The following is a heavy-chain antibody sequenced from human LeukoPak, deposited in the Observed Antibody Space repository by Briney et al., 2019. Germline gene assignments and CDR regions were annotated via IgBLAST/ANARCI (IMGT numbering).Heavy chain of an antibody. CDR2: IRYDGSNK. V-gene: IGHV3-30*02. CDR1: GFTLSTYS. CDR3: AKYSGSWYPFVDY. D-gene: IGHD6-13*01. J-gene: IGHJ4*02. Sequence: GGSLRLSCAASGFTLSTYSMNWVRQAPGKGLEWVAFIRYDGSNKYYADSVKGRFTISRDNSKNTLYLQMNSLRAEDTAVYYCAKYSGSWYPFVDYWGQGTLVTVSS.